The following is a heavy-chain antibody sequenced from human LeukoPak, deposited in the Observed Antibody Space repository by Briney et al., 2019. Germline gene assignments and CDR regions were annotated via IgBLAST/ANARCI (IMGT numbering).Heavy chain of an antibody. D-gene: IGHD3-22*01. CDR3: AKDYDNSGYYIHT. J-gene: IGHJ5*02. CDR2: ISWNSGSI. Sequence: GGSLRLSCEASGFTFDDYAMHCVRHAPGKGLEWVSGISWNSGSIGYADSVKGRFTISRDNAKNSLYLQMNSLRAEDTALYYCAKDYDNSGYYIHTWGQGTLVTVSS. CDR1: GFTFDDYA. V-gene: IGHV3-9*01.